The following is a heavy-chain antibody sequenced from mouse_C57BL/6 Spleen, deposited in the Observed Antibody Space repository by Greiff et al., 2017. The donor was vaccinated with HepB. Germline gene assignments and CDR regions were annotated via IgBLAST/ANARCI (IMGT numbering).Heavy chain of an antibody. D-gene: IGHD2-3*01. J-gene: IGHJ3*01. CDR1: GYTFTDYY. V-gene: IGHV1-76*01. CDR3: ARSIYDGFFAY. Sequence: QVQLKESGAELVRPGASVKLSCKASGYTFTDYYINWVKQRPGQGLEWIARIYPGSGNTYYNEKFKGKATLTAEKSSSTAYMQLSSLTSEDSAVYFCARSIYDGFFAYWGQGTLVTVSA. CDR2: IYPGSGNT.